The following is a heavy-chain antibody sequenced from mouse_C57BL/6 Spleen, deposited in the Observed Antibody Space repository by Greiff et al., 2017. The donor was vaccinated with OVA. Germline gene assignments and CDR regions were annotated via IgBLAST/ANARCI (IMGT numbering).Heavy chain of an antibody. CDR1: GFTFSSYA. J-gene: IGHJ2*01. CDR3: ARDFYGSEGDYYFDY. V-gene: IGHV5-4*01. D-gene: IGHD1-1*01. CDR2: ISDGGSYT. Sequence: EVHLVESGGGLVKPGGSLKLSCAASGFTFSSYAMSWVRQTPEKRLEWVATISDGGSYTYYPDNVKGRFTISRDNAKNNLYLQMSHLKSEDTAMYYCARDFYGSEGDYYFDYWGQGTTLTVSS.